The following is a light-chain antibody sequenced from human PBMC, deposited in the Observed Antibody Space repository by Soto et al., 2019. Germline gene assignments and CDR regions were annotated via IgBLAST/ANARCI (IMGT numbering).Light chain of an antibody. CDR2: DAS. J-gene: IGKJ4*01. Sequence: DIQMTQSPSSLSAAVGDRVTITCQASQDINKYLNWYQQKPGKAPKLLIYDASNLETGVRPRFSGSGSGTDFIFTISSLQPEDIATYYCQQYDDLLSFGGGTKLEIK. CDR1: QDINKY. CDR3: QQYDDLLS. V-gene: IGKV1-33*01.